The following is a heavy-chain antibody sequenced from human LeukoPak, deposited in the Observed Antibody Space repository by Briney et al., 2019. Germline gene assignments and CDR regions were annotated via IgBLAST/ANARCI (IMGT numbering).Heavy chain of an antibody. J-gene: IGHJ4*01. CDR2: IYHSGNT. Sequence: SETLSLTCAVSGGSISSSNWRCGGRQPPGKGLEGIGEIYHSGNTNYNPSLKSRVTISVDKSKNQFSLRLTSVTDADTAVYYCARGGTGYVDYWGQGTLVTVSS. CDR3: ARGGTGYVDY. D-gene: IGHD2-2*01. V-gene: IGHV4-4*02. CDR1: GGSISSSNW.